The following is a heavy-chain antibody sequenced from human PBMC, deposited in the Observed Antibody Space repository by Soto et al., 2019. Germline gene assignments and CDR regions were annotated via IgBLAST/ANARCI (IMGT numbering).Heavy chain of an antibody. Sequence: SETLSLTCAVSGGSISGINWWYWVRQPPGKGLEWIGEIYHSGSTHYNPSLKSRVTISVDKSKNQFSLNLSSVTAADTAVYYCARNGWLQEVQHWGQGTLVTVSS. CDR1: GGSISGINW. V-gene: IGHV4-4*02. J-gene: IGHJ1*01. CDR2: IYHSGST. D-gene: IGHD5-12*01. CDR3: ARNGWLQEVQH.